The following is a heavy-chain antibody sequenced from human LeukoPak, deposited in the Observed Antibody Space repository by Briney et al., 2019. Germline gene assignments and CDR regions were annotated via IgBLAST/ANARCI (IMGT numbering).Heavy chain of an antibody. D-gene: IGHD3-3*01. CDR3: ARDYTIFGVVVKLCI. J-gene: IGHJ3*02. V-gene: IGHV3-21*04. Sequence: GGSLRLSCAASAFTLSSYNMNWVRQAPGKGLEWVSSISSSSRNIYYADSVKGRFTISRDNAKNSLYLQMNSLRAEDTAVYYCARDYTIFGVVVKLCIWGQGTMVTVSS. CDR1: AFTLSSYN. CDR2: ISSSSRNI.